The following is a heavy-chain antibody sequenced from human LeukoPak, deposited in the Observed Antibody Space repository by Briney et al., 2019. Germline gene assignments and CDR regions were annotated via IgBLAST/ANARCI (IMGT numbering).Heavy chain of an antibody. J-gene: IGHJ4*02. CDR1: GGSISSYY. Sequence: PSETLSLTCTVSGGSISSYYWRWIRQPPGKGLEWIGYIYYSGSTNYNPSLKSRVTISVDTSKNQFSLKLSSVTAADTAVYYCARGGMFYGDYFSLGYWGQGTLVTVSS. D-gene: IGHD4-17*01. CDR3: ARGGMFYGDYFSLGY. V-gene: IGHV4-59*01. CDR2: IYYSGST.